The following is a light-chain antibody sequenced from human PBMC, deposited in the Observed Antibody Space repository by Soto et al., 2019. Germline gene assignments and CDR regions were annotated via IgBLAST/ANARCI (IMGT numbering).Light chain of an antibody. V-gene: IGKV3-20*01. CDR3: QQYGSSPLT. Sequence: EIVLTQSPGTLSLSPGERATLSCRASQSVTSTYLAWYQQKPGQPPRLLIYGASSRATGIPDRFSGSGSVTDFTLTISRLAPEDFAVYYCQQYGSSPLTFGQRTKVEIK. CDR1: QSVTSTY. J-gene: IGKJ1*01. CDR2: GAS.